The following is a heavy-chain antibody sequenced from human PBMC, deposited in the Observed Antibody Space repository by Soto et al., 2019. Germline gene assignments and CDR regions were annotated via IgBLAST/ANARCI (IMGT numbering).Heavy chain of an antibody. Sequence: QVQLVESGGGLVKPGGSLRLSCAASGFTFSDYYMSWIRQAPGKGLEWVSYISSGGGTIYYADSVKGRFTISRDNAKSSLYLQMNSLRAEDTAVYYCAREYCSGGSCYQYFQHWGQGTLVTVYS. CDR1: GFTFSDYY. CDR2: ISSGGGTI. V-gene: IGHV3-11*01. D-gene: IGHD2-15*01. J-gene: IGHJ1*01. CDR3: AREYCSGGSCYQYFQH.